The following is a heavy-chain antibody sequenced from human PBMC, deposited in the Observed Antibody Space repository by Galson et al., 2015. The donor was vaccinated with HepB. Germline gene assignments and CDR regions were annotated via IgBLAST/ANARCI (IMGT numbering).Heavy chain of an antibody. CDR2: IDPSDSST. V-gene: IGHV5-10-1*01. J-gene: IGHJ4*02. Sequence: HSGAEVKKPGESLRISCKGSGYSFMTYWIYWVRQMPGKGLEWMGRIDPSDSSTNYSPSFQGHVTISADKSISTAYLQWSSLKASDSAMYFCARWVGDIGWGQGTLVTVSS. CDR1: GYSFMTYW. CDR3: ARWVGDIG. D-gene: IGHD5-12*01.